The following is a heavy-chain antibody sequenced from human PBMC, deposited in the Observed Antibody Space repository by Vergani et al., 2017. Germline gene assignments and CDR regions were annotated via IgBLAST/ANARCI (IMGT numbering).Heavy chain of an antibody. CDR2: INPSGGST. V-gene: IGHV1-46*01. D-gene: IGHD2-2*01. CDR1: GYTFTSYY. Sequence: QVQLVQSGAEVKKPGASVKVSCKASGYTFTSYYMHWVRQAPGQGLEWMGIINPSGGSTSYAQKFQGRVTMTRDTSTSTVYMELSSLRSEDTAVYYCARAGREYCSSTSCPYDAFDIWGQGTMVTVSS. CDR3: ARAGREYCSSTSCPYDAFDI. J-gene: IGHJ3*02.